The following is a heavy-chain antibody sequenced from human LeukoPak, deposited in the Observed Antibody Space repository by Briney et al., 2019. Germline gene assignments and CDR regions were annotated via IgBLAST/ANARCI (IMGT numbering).Heavy chain of an antibody. CDR3: ARGVTMIVVVIHDWYFDL. J-gene: IGHJ2*01. D-gene: IGHD3-22*01. V-gene: IGHV4-39*01. CDR1: GGSISSSSYY. CDR2: IYYTRST. Sequence: SETLSLTCTVSGGSISSSSYYWGWIRQLPGKGLEWIGSIYYTRSTYYNPSLKSRVTISVDTSKNQFPLKLTSVTAADTAVYYCARGVTMIVVVIHDWYFDLWGRGTLVTVSS.